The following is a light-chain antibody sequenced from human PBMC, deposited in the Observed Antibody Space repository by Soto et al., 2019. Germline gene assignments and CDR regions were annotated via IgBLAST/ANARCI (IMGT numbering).Light chain of an antibody. Sequence: SVLTQPPTASGSPVQSVAISCPGTSSDVGGYNYVSWYQQHPGNAPKLMIYEVNKRPSGVPDRFSGSKSGNTASLTVAGLQAEDEADYYCSSYAGSSNVFGTGTKVTVL. CDR1: SSDVGGYNY. CDR3: SSYAGSSNV. J-gene: IGLJ1*01. CDR2: EVN. V-gene: IGLV2-8*01.